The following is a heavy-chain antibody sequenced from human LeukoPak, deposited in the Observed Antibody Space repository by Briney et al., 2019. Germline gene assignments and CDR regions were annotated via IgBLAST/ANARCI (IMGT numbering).Heavy chain of an antibody. J-gene: IGHJ3*02. Sequence: SQTLSLTCAISGDSVSSNSATWNWIRQSPSRGLEWLGRTYYKSKWYNDYAVSVKSRITINSDTSKNQFSLQLSSVTPEDTAVYYCARVSSPCSPRDAFDIWGQGTVVTVSS. D-gene: IGHD2-15*01. CDR3: ARVSSPCSPRDAFDI. CDR1: GDSVSSNSAT. V-gene: IGHV6-1*01. CDR2: TYYKSKWYN.